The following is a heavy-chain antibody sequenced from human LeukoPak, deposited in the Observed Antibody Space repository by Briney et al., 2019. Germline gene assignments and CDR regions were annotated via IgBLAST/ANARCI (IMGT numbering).Heavy chain of an antibody. D-gene: IGHD2-21*01. J-gene: IGHJ2*01. CDR2: TYYLSKWYN. CDR3: ARWHHSGRHFDL. V-gene: IGHV6-1*01. CDR1: GDSASSNSVA. Sequence: SQTLSLTCAVSGDSASSNSVAWSWVRQSPSRGLEWLGRTYYLSKWYNEYAVFVKSRISINADTSGNQFFLQLNSVTTEDTGLYFCARWHHSGRHFDLWGRGTLVTVSS.